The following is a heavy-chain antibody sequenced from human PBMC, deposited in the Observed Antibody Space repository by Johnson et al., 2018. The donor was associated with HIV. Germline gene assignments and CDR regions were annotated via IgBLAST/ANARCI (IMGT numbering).Heavy chain of an antibody. Sequence: VQLVESGGVVVQPGGSLRLSCAASGFTFSDYWMTWVRQPPGKGLEWVANTKQDGSENYYVDSVKGRFSISRDNVKNSLYLQMNSLRVEDTAVYYCARGRGALDIWGQGTTVTVSS. D-gene: IGHD3-16*01. CDR2: TKQDGSEN. CDR3: ARGRGALDI. V-gene: IGHV3-7*04. CDR1: GFTFSDYW. J-gene: IGHJ3*02.